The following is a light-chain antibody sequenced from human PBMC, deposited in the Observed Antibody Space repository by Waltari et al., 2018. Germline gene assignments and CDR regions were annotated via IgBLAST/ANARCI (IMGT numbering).Light chain of an antibody. CDR1: SSDIGTYNY. V-gene: IGLV2-14*01. Sequence: QSALTQPASVSGSPGQSITISCTGTSSDIGTYNYVSWYQQRPGQAPKLMIYDVNNRTSGVSSRLSGCKSGHTASLTITGSQSEDEAEYYCSSYRSSVIYVLGTGTKVTVL. CDR3: SSYRSSVIYV. J-gene: IGLJ1*01. CDR2: DVN.